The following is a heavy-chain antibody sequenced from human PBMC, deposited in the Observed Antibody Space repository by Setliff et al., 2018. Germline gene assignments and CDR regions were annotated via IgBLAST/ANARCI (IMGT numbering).Heavy chain of an antibody. CDR3: AREGVDTRSSTDYRYYMDL. CDR1: GGTFSSYG. Sequence: SVKVSCKASGGTFSSYGISWVRQAPGQGLEWLGGTIPNFGTTNYAQDFQGRVTIITDESASTAYMELSSLRFEDTAVYYCAREGVDTRSSTDYRYYMDLWGKGTTVTVSS. D-gene: IGHD5-18*01. V-gene: IGHV1-69*05. J-gene: IGHJ6*03. CDR2: TIPNFGTT.